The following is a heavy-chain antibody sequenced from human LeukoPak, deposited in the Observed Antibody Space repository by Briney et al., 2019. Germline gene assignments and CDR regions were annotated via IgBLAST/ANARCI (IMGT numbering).Heavy chain of an antibody. V-gene: IGHV3-23*01. D-gene: IGHD6-13*01. J-gene: IGHJ4*02. Sequence: GGSLRLSCAASGFTFNSYAINWVRQAPGKGLEWVSGISASGGSTYYADSVKGRFTISRDNSKNTLYLQLSSLRAEDTAVYYCAKSTGYSTTGRDFDSWGRGTLVTVSS. CDR3: AKSTGYSTTGRDFDS. CDR2: ISASGGST. CDR1: GFTFNSYA.